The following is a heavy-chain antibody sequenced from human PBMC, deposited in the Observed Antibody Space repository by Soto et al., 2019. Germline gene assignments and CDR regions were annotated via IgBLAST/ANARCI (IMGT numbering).Heavy chain of an antibody. J-gene: IGHJ5*02. CDR2: IYYSGRT. CDR3: ARAGAVYWFDP. CDR1: GGSISSGGYY. Sequence: QVQLQESGPGLVKPSQTLSLTCTVSGGSISSGGYYWSWIRQHPGKGLEWIGYIYYSGRTYHNPSLKSRITISVDTSKNQFSLKLSSVTAADTAVYYCARAGAVYWFDPWCQGTLVTVSS. V-gene: IGHV4-31*03.